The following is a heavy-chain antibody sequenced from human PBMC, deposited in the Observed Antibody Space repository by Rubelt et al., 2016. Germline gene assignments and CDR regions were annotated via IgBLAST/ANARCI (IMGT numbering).Heavy chain of an antibody. J-gene: IGHJ4*02. Sequence: EVQLVESGGDLVKSGGSLRLSCAASGFSFRDYALSWVRQAPGQGLEWVSTVAGGGGNTYYADSVKGRFTISRDNYKKTLFLQIKSLRLEDTAVYYCASANLDSWGQGTLVTVSS. CDR2: VAGGGGNT. V-gene: IGHV3-23*04. CDR3: ASANLDS. CDR1: GFSFRDYA.